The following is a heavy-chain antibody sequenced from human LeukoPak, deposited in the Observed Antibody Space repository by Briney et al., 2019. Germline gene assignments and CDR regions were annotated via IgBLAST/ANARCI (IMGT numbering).Heavy chain of an antibody. D-gene: IGHD3-10*01. Sequence: GGSLRLSCEDSGFTFRSYEMNWVRQAPGKGLEWIAYLSSSGSAFSYADSVKGRFTIARDNAKNSLYLQMNSLRAEDTAVYYCARGEYGSGSYHIDYWGQGTLVTVSS. CDR3: ARGEYGSGSYHIDY. J-gene: IGHJ4*02. CDR2: LSSSGSAF. CDR1: GFTFRSYE. V-gene: IGHV3-48*03.